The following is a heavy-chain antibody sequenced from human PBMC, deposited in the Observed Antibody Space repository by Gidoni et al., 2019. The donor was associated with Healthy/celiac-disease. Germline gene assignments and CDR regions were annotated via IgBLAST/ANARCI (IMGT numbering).Heavy chain of an antibody. V-gene: IGHV3-21*01. J-gene: IGHJ4*02. CDR2: ISSSSSYI. D-gene: IGHD3-3*01. CDR1: GFTFSSYS. CDR3: ARDRGTIFGVVRY. Sequence: EVQLFESGGGLVQPWGSLRLSCAASGFTFSSYSMNWVRQAPGKGLEWVSAISSSSSYIYYADAVKGRFTISRDNAKNSLYQQMNSRRAEDTAVYYCARDRGTIFGVVRYWGQGTLVTVSS.